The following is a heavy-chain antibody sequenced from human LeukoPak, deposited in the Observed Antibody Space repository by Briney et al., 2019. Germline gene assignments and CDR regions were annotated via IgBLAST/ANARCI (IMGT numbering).Heavy chain of an antibody. CDR2: ISPSGGST. CDR1: GYTFTSYY. D-gene: IGHD3-16*01. J-gene: IGHJ4*02. Sequence: ASVKVSCEASGYTFTSYYVHWVRRAPGQGLEWMGIISPSGGSTGYAQKFQGRVTMTRDTSTSTVHMELSSLRSEDTAMYYCARGGYYDNNRIDSWGQGTLVTVSS. CDR3: ARGGYYDNNRIDS. V-gene: IGHV1-46*01.